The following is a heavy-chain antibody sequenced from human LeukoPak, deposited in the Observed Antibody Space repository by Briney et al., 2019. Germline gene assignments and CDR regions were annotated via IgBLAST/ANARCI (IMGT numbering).Heavy chain of an antibody. J-gene: IGHJ4*02. CDR3: ASDREYYYGSGSFDY. Sequence: LGGSLRLSCAASGFTFSSYWMSWVRQAPGKGLEWVANIKQDGSEKYYVDSVKGRFTISRDNAKNSLYLQMNSLRAEDTAVYYCASDREYYYGSGSFDYWGQGTLVTVSS. D-gene: IGHD3-10*01. CDR2: IKQDGSEK. CDR1: GFTFSSYW. V-gene: IGHV3-7*04.